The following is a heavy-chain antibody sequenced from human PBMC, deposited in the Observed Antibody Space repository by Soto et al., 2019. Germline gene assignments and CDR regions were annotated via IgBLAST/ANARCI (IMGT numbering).Heavy chain of an antibody. CDR3: ARHGRVYSSSGGAALDI. J-gene: IGHJ3*02. D-gene: IGHD6-13*01. CDR2: IYYSGST. Sequence: SETLSLTCTVSGGSISSSSYYWGWIRQPPGKGLEWIGSIYYSGSTYYNPSLKSRVTISVDTSKNQFSLKLSSVTAADTAVYYCARHGRVYSSSGGAALDIWGQGTMVPVSS. V-gene: IGHV4-39*01. CDR1: GGSISSSSYY.